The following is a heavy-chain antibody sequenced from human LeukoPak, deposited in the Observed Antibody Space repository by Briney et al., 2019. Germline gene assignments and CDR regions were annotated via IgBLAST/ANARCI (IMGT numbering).Heavy chain of an antibody. D-gene: IGHD4-23*01. J-gene: IGHJ5*02. V-gene: IGHV3-23*01. CDR3: AKEDSAVVTPGNWFDP. CDR2: ISGGGSST. Sequence: PGGSLRLSCSASGSTFGNYAMSWVRQAPGKGLEWVSAISGGGSSTFYADSVRGRFTISRDNSNNTMFLRMDSLRAEDTGVYYCAKEDSAVVTPGNWFDPWGQGNLVTVSS. CDR1: GSTFGNYA.